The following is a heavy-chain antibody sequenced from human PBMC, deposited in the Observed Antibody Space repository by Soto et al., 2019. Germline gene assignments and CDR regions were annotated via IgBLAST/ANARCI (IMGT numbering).Heavy chain of an antibody. D-gene: IGHD2-21*02. CDR1: GGTFSSYT. CDR3: ARDDGLAYCGGDCYS. CDR2: IIPILGIA. V-gene: IGHV1-69*02. Sequence: QVQLVQSGAEVKKPGSSVKVSCKASGGTFSSYTISWVRQAPGQGLEWMGRIIPILGIANYAQKFQGRVTITAEKSTSPAYMELSSVRAEDTAVYYCARDDGLAYCGGDCYSWGQGTLVTVSS. J-gene: IGHJ4*02.